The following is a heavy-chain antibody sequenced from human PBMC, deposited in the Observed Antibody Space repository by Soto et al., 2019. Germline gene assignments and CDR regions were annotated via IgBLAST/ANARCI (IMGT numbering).Heavy chain of an antibody. V-gene: IGHV4-34*01. D-gene: IGHD3-9*01. Sequence: QLQQWGAGLLKPSETLSLTCVVSGGSFSTYYYNWIRQSPGKGLEWIGEINHSGSNNYSPSLKNRVTMSLDTSKNQSSLKLTSVTAADTAVYYCARGGSNDWRVVFDVWGQGAMVTVSS. CDR3: ARGGSNDWRVVFDV. CDR2: INHSGSN. CDR1: GGSFSTYY. J-gene: IGHJ3*01.